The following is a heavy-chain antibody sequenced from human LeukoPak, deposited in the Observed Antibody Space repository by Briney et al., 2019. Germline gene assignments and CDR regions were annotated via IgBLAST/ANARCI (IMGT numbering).Heavy chain of an antibody. Sequence: SVKVSCKASGGTFSSYTISWVRQAPGQGLEWMGRIIPILGIANYAQKFQGRVTITADKSTSTAYMELSSLRSADTAVYYCARDGMRGSFDYWGQGTLVTVSS. D-gene: IGHD2-8*01. J-gene: IGHJ4*02. V-gene: IGHV1-69*04. CDR3: ARDGMRGSFDY. CDR1: GGTFSSYT. CDR2: IIPILGIA.